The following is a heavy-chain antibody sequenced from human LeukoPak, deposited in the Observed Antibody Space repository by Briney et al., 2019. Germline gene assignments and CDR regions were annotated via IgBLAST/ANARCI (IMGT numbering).Heavy chain of an antibody. CDR2: ISSSSSTI. J-gene: IGHJ6*03. V-gene: IGHV3-48*04. CDR1: GFTFSSYS. D-gene: IGHD6-13*01. CDR3: ARRRRAAAGTFHYYYMDV. Sequence: PGGSLRLSCAASGFTFSSYSMNWVRQAPGKGLEWVSYISSSSSTIYYADSVKGRFTISRDNAKNSLYLQMNSLRAEDTAVYYCARRRRAAAGTFHYYYMDVWGKGTTVTVSS.